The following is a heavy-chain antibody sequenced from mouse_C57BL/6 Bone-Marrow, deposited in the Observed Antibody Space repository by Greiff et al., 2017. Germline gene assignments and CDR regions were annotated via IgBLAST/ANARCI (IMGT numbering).Heavy chain of an antibody. V-gene: IGHV1-15*01. J-gene: IGHJ3*01. CDR1: GYTFTDYE. CDR2: IDPETGGT. D-gene: IGHD1-2*01. CDR3: LCKGHYYAGWFAY. Sequence: QVQLQQSGAELVRPGASVTLSCKASGYTFTDYEMHWVKQTPVHGLEWIGAIDPETGGTAYNQKFKGKAILTADKSSSTAYMELRSLTSADSAVYFCLCKGHYYAGWFAYWGQGTLVPVSA.